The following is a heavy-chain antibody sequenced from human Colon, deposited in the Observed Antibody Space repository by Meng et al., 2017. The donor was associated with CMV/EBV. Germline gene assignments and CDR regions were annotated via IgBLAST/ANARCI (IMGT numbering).Heavy chain of an antibody. Sequence: EVQLLGAGVGLVQPGVSLILSCAASGFTFSSYGMNWVRHAPGKGLEWVSGITASGASTYYADSVKGRFTISRDNSKNTLYLQMNSLRADDTAVYYCAKNWGNDFWGQGTLVTVSS. D-gene: IGHD3-16*01. V-gene: IGHV3-23*01. CDR2: ITASGAST. CDR3: AKNWGNDF. CDR1: GFTFSSYG. J-gene: IGHJ4*02.